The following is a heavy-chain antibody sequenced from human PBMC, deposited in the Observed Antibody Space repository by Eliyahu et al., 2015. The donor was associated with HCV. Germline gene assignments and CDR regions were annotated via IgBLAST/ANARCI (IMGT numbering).Heavy chain of an antibody. Sequence: QVQLVESGGGVVQPGRSLRLSCAASGFTFSSYGMHWVRQAPGKGLEWVAVIWYDGSNKYYADSVKGRFTISRDNSKNTLYLQMNSLRAEDTAVYYCARGPEAPFGHYYYGMDVWGQGTTVTVSS. V-gene: IGHV3-33*01. CDR3: ARGPEAPFGHYYYGMDV. J-gene: IGHJ6*02. CDR1: GFTFSSYG. D-gene: IGHD1-14*01. CDR2: IWYDGSNK.